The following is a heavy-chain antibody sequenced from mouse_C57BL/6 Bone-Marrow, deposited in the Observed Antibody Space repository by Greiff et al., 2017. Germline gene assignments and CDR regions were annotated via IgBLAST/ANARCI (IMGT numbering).Heavy chain of an antibody. Sequence: EVKLVESGGGLVQPKGSLKLSCAASGFSFNTYAMNWVRQAPGKGLEWVARIRSKSNNYATYYADSVKDRFTISRDDSESMLYLQMNNLTTEDTAMYYCVRQLRLGFAYWGQGTLVTVSA. J-gene: IGHJ3*01. CDR2: IRSKSNNYAT. CDR1: GFSFNTYA. CDR3: VRQLRLGFAY. V-gene: IGHV10-1*01. D-gene: IGHD3-2*02.